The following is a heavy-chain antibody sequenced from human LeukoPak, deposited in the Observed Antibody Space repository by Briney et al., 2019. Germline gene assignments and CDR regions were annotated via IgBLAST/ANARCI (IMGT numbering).Heavy chain of an antibody. CDR2: ISGSGGST. J-gene: IGHJ6*03. CDR1: GFTFSSYA. Sequence: GGSLRLSCAASGFTFSSYAMSWVRQAPGKGLEWVSAISGSGGSTYYADSVKGRFTISRDNSKNTLYLQMNSLRAEDTAVYYCAKDPYCSSLVPRYMDVWGKGTTVTVSS. D-gene: IGHD6-13*01. CDR3: AKDPYCSSLVPRYMDV. V-gene: IGHV3-23*01.